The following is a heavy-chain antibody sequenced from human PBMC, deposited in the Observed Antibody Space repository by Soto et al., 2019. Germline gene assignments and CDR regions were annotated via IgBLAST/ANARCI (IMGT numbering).Heavy chain of an antibody. CDR2: ISYDGSNK. CDR3: AGENYDFWSGYRGPLNWFDP. D-gene: IGHD3-3*01. Sequence: GGSLRLSCAASGFTFSSYAMHWVRQAPGKGLEWVAVISYDGSNKYYADSVKGRFTISRDNSKNTLYLQMNSLRAEDTAVYYCAGENYDFWSGYRGPLNWFDPWGQGTLVTVSS. CDR1: GFTFSSYA. V-gene: IGHV3-30-3*01. J-gene: IGHJ5*02.